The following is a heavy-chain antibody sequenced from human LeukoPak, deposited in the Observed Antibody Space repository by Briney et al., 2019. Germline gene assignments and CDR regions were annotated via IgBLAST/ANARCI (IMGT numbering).Heavy chain of an antibody. V-gene: IGHV4-59*01. CDR2: IYYSGST. CDR1: GGSISSYY. J-gene: IGHJ4*02. Sequence: SETLSLTCTVSGGSISSYYWSWIRQPPGKGLEWIGYIYYSGSTNYNPSLKSRVTISVDTSKDQFSLKLSSVTAADTAVYYCASGHPTGGKRVYFDYWGQGTLVTVSS. D-gene: IGHD7-27*01. CDR3: ASGHPTGGKRVYFDY.